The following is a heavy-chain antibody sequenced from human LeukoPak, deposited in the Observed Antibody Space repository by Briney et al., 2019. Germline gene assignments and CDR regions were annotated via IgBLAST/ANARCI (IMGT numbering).Heavy chain of an antibody. Sequence: ASVKVSCKVSGYTLTELSMHWVRQAPGKGLEWMGGFDPEDGETIYAQKFQGRVTMTEDTSTDTAYMELSSLRSEDTAVYYCATDRASGQAFDIWGQGTMVTVSS. CDR3: ATDRASGQAFDI. D-gene: IGHD5-12*01. CDR1: GYTLTELS. V-gene: IGHV1-24*01. CDR2: FDPEDGET. J-gene: IGHJ3*02.